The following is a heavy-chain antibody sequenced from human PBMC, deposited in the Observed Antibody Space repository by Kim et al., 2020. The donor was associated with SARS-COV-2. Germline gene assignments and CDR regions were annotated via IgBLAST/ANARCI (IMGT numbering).Heavy chain of an antibody. V-gene: IGHV4-59*08. D-gene: IGHD2-15*01. J-gene: IGHJ4*02. Sequence: DYSGRSTTTPSLKCRVTISVETSKDQFSLKLSSVTAADTAVYYCGRGFDYWGQGTLVTVSS. CDR2: DYSGRS. CDR3: GRGFDY.